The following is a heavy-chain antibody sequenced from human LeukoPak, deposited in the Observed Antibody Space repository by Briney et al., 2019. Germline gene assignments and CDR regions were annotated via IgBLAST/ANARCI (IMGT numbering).Heavy chain of an antibody. V-gene: IGHV1-46*01. D-gene: IGHD6-13*01. CDR3: ARAASSSWIAEYFQH. J-gene: IGHJ1*01. CDR2: INPRGGST. CDR1: GYTFTSYY. Sequence: ASVKVSYKASGYTFTSYYMHWVRQAPGQGLEWMGIINPRGGSTSYAQKFQGRVTMTRDTSTSTVYMELSRLRSEDTAVYYCARAASSSWIAEYFQHWGQGTLVTVSS.